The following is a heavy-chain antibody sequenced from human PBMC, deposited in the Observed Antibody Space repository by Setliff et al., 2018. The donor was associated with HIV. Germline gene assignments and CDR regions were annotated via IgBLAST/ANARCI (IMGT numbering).Heavy chain of an antibody. J-gene: IGHJ5*02. CDR1: GYSISSGYY. CDR3: ARTSILYSSSWYVSKNWFDP. CDR2: IYHSGST. Sequence: SETLSLTCAVSGYSISSGYYWGWIRQPPGKGLEWIGSIYHSGSTYYNPSLKSRVTISVDTSKNQFSLNLTSVTVADTAVYYCARTSILYSSSWYVSKNWFDPWGQGTLVTVSS. V-gene: IGHV4-38-2*01. D-gene: IGHD6-13*01.